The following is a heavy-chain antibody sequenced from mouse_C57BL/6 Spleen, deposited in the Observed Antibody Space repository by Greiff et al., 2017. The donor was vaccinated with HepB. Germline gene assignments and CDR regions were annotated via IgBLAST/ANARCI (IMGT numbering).Heavy chain of an antibody. V-gene: IGHV5-15*01. CDR2: ISNLAYSI. J-gene: IGHJ4*01. D-gene: IGHD4-1*01. CDR1: GFTFSDYG. Sequence: EVHLVESGGGLVQPGGSLKLSCAASGFTFSDYGMAWVRQAPRKGPEWVAFISNLAYSIYYADTVTGRFTISRENAKNTLYLEMSSLRSEDTAMYYCARRAGTRGYYYAMDYWGQGTSVTVSS. CDR3: ARRAGTRGYYYAMDY.